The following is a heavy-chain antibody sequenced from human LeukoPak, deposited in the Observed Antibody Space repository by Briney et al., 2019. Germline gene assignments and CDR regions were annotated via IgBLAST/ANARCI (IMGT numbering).Heavy chain of an antibody. CDR3: AKKVGYCSGGSCRGLYYYYGMDV. V-gene: IGHV3-23*01. J-gene: IGHJ6*02. D-gene: IGHD2-15*01. Sequence: GGSLRLSCAASGFTFSSYAMSWVRQAPGKGLEWVSAISGSGGSTYYADSVKGRFTISRDNSKNTLYLQMNSLRAEDTAVYYCAKKVGYCSGGSCRGLYYYYGMDVWGQGTTVTVSS. CDR1: GFTFSSYA. CDR2: ISGSGGST.